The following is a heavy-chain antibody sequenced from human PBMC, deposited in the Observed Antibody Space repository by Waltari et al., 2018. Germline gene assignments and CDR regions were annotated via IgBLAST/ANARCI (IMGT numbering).Heavy chain of an antibody. J-gene: IGHJ4*02. CDR2: INSDGSST. Sequence: EVQLVESGGGLVQPGGSLRLSCAASGFTFSSYWLHWIRQAPGKGLVWVSRINSDGSSTSYADSVKGRFTISRDNAKNTLYLQMNSLRAEDTAVYYCARDPLAAAGPHFDYWGQGTLVTVSS. CDR1: GFTFSSYW. CDR3: ARDPLAAAGPHFDY. V-gene: IGHV3-74*01. D-gene: IGHD6-13*01.